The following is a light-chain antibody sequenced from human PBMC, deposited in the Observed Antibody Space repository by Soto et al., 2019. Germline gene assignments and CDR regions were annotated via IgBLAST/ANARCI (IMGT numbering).Light chain of an antibody. V-gene: IGKV1-39*01. CDR2: AAS. Sequence: DIQMTQSPSSLSASVGDRVTITCRASQSISYYLNWYQQKPAKAPKLLIYAASTLQSGVPSRFSGSGSGTDFTLTISSLQPEDFATYYCQQSYSTLWTFGQGTKVEIK. CDR3: QQSYSTLWT. J-gene: IGKJ1*01. CDR1: QSISYY.